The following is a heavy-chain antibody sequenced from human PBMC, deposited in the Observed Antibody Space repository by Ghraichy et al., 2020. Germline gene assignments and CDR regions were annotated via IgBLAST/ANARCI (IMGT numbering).Heavy chain of an antibody. D-gene: IGHD4/OR15-4a*01. J-gene: IGHJ4*02. CDR3: ARGRRLLDYGAPLFDF. Sequence: GESLRLSCVASGFTFSVYGMNWVRLTPGKGLQWLSYIAPDSSTIYYADSVKGRFTISRDNAKNSLFLRMDSLRAEDTAVYYCARGRRLLDYGAPLFDFWGQGTLVTVSS. V-gene: IGHV3-48*01. CDR1: GFTFSVYG. CDR2: IAPDSSTI.